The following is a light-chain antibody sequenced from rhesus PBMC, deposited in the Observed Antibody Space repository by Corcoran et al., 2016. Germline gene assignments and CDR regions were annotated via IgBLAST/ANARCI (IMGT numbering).Light chain of an antibody. CDR3: VQARAFPFT. J-gene: IGKJ4*01. CDR2: GGS. CDR1: QSLLHRNGNTY. V-gene: IGKV2-72*01. Sequence: DIVMTQTPLSLPVTPGEPASISCRSSQSLLHRNGNTYLHWYLQKPGLSPQLLIDGGSNRASGVPDRFSGSWSGNDVTLKISKVEAEDVGVYYCVQARAFPFTFGGGTKVEIK.